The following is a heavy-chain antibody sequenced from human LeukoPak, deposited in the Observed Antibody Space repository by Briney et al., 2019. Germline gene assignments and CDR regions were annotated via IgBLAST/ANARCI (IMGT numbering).Heavy chain of an antibody. CDR3: ARTGSYGDYVTFDY. D-gene: IGHD4-17*01. CDR2: INPNSGGT. Sequence: ASVKVSCKASGGTFSSYAISWVRQAPGQGLEWMEWINPNSGGTNYAQNFQGRVTMTRNTSISTAYMELSRLRSDDTAVYYCARTGSYGDYVTFDYWGQGTLVTVSS. V-gene: IGHV1-2*02. J-gene: IGHJ4*02. CDR1: GGTFSSYA.